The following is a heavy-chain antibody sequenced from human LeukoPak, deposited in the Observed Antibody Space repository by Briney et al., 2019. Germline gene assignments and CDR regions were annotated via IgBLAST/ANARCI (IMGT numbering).Heavy chain of an antibody. J-gene: IGHJ3*01. CDR2: INPNSGGT. Sequence: ASVKVSCKASGYTFTGYYMHWVRRAPGRGLEWMGWINPNSGGTNYAQKFQGRVTMTRDMSISTAYMELSRLRSDDTPVYYCARGKPPRICISTSGRLGGPGAFDVWGQGTMVTVPS. CDR1: GYTFTGYY. V-gene: IGHV1-2*02. D-gene: IGHD2-2*01. CDR3: ARGKPPRICISTSGRLGGPGAFDV.